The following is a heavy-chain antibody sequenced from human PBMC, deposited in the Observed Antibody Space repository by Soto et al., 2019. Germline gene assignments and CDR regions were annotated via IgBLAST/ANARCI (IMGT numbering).Heavy chain of an antibody. CDR3: AREVGYYSATRRNLYFDY. Sequence: PSETLSLTCAVSGGSFSGYYWSWVRQTPGKGLEWIGDINQTGGSNYNPSLKSRVMISVDTAKTQFSLNVTSVTAADTAVYYCAREVGYYSATRRNLYFDYWGPGTLVTVSS. CDR1: GGSFSGYY. CDR2: INQTGGS. V-gene: IGHV4-34*01. D-gene: IGHD2-2*01. J-gene: IGHJ4*02.